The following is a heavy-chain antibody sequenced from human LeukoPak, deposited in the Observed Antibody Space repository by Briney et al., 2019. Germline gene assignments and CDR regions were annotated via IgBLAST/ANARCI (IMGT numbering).Heavy chain of an antibody. D-gene: IGHD6-13*01. J-gene: IGHJ1*01. CDR1: GFTFSSYA. V-gene: IGHV3-30-3*01. CDR3: AKDRVAAAGIGELEH. Sequence: GGSLRLSCSASGFTFSSYAMHWVRQAPGKGLEWVAVISYDGSNKYYADSVKGRFTISRDNSKNTLYLQMNSLRAEDTAVYYCAKDRVAAAGIGELEHWGQGTLVTVSS. CDR2: ISYDGSNK.